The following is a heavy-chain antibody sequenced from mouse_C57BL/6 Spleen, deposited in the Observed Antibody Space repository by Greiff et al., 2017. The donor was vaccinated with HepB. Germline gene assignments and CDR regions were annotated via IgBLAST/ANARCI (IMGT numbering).Heavy chain of an antibody. Sequence: VQLQHSGPELVKPGASVKISCKASGYAFSSSWMNWVQQRPGKGLEWIGRIYPGDGDTNYNGKFKGKATLTADKSSSPAYMQLSSLTSEDSAVYVCARGGYDRMSYYYAMDYWGQGTSVTVSS. V-gene: IGHV1-82*01. J-gene: IGHJ4*01. CDR2: IYPGDGDT. CDR1: GYAFSSSW. CDR3: ARGGYDRMSYYYAMDY. D-gene: IGHD2-3*01.